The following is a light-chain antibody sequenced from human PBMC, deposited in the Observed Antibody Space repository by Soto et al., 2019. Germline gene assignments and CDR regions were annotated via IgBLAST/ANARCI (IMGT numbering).Light chain of an antibody. CDR1: QTVRNNY. CDR2: DAS. J-gene: IGKJ4*01. Sequence: EIVLTQTPGTLSLSPGERATLSCRASQTVRNNYLAWYQQKPGPATRLLIYDASSRATGIPDRFSGGGSGTDFTLTISRLEAEDFAVYYCQQYGSSLGVTFGGGTRVEI. CDR3: QQYGSSLGVT. V-gene: IGKV3-20*01.